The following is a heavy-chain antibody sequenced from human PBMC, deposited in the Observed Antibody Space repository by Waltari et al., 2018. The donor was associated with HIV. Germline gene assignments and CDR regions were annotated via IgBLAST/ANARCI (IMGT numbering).Heavy chain of an antibody. CDR1: GYTFTGYY. V-gene: IGHV1-2*02. CDR3: ARSYYYDSSGAGDY. Sequence: QVQLVQSGVEVKKPGASVKVSCKASGYTFTGYYMHWVRQAPGQGLEWMGGINPNSGGTNYAQKFQGRVTMTRDTSISTAYMELSRLRSDDTAVYYCARSYYYDSSGAGDYWGQGTLVTVSS. D-gene: IGHD3-22*01. CDR2: INPNSGGT. J-gene: IGHJ4*02.